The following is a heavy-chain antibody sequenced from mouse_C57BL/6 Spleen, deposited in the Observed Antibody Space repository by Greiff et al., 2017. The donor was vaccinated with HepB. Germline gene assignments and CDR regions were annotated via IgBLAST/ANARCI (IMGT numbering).Heavy chain of an antibody. Sequence: QVQLQQPGAELVKPGASVKLSCKASGYTFTSYWMHWVKQRPGRGLEWIGRIAPNSGGTKYNEKFKSKATLTVDKPSSTAYMQLSSLSSEDSAVYYCARFNYGYDGFDYWGQGTTLTVSS. CDR1: GYTFTSYW. D-gene: IGHD2-2*01. J-gene: IGHJ2*01. CDR2: IAPNSGGT. V-gene: IGHV1-72*01. CDR3: ARFNYGYDGFDY.